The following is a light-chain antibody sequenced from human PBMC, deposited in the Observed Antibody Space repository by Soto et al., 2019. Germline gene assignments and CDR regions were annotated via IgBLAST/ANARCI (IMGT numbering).Light chain of an antibody. CDR1: QSISNNF. Sequence: EDVLTQSPGTLSLSPGERATLSCRASQSISNNFLAWYQQKPGQAPRLLIYGASSRATGIPDRFSASGSGTDFSLTISRPEPEDVGVYCCQEYGRFRGVFGQGTKVEIK. CDR2: GAS. CDR3: QEYGRFRGV. J-gene: IGKJ1*01. V-gene: IGKV3-20*01.